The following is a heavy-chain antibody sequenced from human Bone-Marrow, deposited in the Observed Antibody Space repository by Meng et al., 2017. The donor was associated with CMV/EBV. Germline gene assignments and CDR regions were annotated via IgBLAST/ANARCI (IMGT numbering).Heavy chain of an antibody. J-gene: IGHJ4*02. Sequence: SETLSLTCAVSGGSISSSNWWSWVRQPPGKGLEWIGEIYHSGSTNYNPSLKSRVTISVDKSKNQFSLKLSSVAAADTAVYYCARVKIKYSSHHFDYWGQGTLVTVSS. CDR1: GGSISSSNW. CDR2: IYHSGST. V-gene: IGHV4-4*02. D-gene: IGHD4-11*01. CDR3: ARVKIKYSSHHFDY.